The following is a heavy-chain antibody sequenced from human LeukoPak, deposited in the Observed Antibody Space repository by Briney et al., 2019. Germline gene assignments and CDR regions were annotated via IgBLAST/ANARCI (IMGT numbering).Heavy chain of an antibody. CDR2: MNQDGSEI. CDR3: ARSDSSSWYSLHDY. J-gene: IGHJ4*02. V-gene: IGHV3-7*01. Sequence: GGSLRLSCAASGFTFSSYWMSWVRQAPGKGLEWVANMNQDGSEIYHVDSVKDRFTISRDNAKKSLYLQMNSMRAEDTAVYYCARSDSSSWYSLHDYWGQGTLVTVSS. D-gene: IGHD6-13*01. CDR1: GFTFSSYW.